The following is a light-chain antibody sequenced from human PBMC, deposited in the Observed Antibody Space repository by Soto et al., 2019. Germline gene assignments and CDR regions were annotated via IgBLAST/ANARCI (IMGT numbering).Light chain of an antibody. CDR3: QQYTDWPWGT. CDR1: QSVHSN. J-gene: IGKJ4*01. CDR2: GAS. V-gene: IGKV3-15*01. Sequence: EIVITQSPATLSLSPGETATLSCRASQSVHSNLAWLQQHPGQAPRLLIYGASSRATGIPVRFSGSGSGTEFTLTISSLQPEDFAVYYCQQYTDWPWGTFGGGTKVDIK.